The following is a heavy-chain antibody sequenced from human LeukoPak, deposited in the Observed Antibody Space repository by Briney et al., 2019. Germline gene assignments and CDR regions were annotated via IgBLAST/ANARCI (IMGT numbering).Heavy chain of an antibody. CDR1: GYTFTSYD. J-gene: IGHJ4*02. V-gene: IGHV1-8*01. D-gene: IGHD2-2*02. CDR3: ARGTPYCSSASCYNY. CDR2: MNPNSGNT. Sequence: ASVKVSCKASGYTFTSYDINWVRQATGQGLEWMGWMNPNSGNTGYAERFQGRATMTRDTSISTAYMELSSLRYDDTAVYYCARGTPYCSSASCYNYWGQGTLLTVSS.